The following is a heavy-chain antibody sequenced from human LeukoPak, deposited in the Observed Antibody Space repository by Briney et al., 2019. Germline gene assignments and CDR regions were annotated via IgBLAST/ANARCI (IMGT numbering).Heavy chain of an antibody. D-gene: IGHD3-10*01. V-gene: IGHV4-34*01. CDR3: AREYYYGSGSHSH. CDR1: GGSFSGYY. CDR2: INHSGST. Sequence: SETLSLTCAVYGGSFSGYYWSWIRQPPGKGQEWIGEINHSGSTNYKPSLKSRVTISVDTSKNQFSLKLSPVTAADTAAYYCAREYYYGSGSHSHWGQGTLVTVSS. J-gene: IGHJ4*02.